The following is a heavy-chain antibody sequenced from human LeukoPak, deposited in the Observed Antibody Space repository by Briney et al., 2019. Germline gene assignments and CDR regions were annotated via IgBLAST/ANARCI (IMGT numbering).Heavy chain of an antibody. V-gene: IGHV5-51*01. Sequence: KYGESLKISCKGSGYTFTNYWIAWVRHMPGKGLEWMGAIYPGDSDTRYTPSFQGQVTISADKSSSTAYLQWSSLKASDTAMYYCARHKPAATDYWGQGTLITVSS. CDR3: ARHKPAATDY. CDR2: IYPGDSDT. J-gene: IGHJ4*02. D-gene: IGHD6-13*01. CDR1: GYTFTNYW.